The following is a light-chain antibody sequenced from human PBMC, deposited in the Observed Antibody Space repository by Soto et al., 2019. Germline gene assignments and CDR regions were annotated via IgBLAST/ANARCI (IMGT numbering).Light chain of an antibody. J-gene: IGLJ3*02. CDR1: SSDVGGYND. CDR3: SSFTSINTGV. Sequence: QSALTQPASVSGSPGQSITISCTGTSSDVGGYNDVSWYQQHPGKAPKLLIYEVSNRPSGVSNRFSGSKSGNTASLTISGLPTEDEDDYYCSSFTSINTGVFGGGTKLTVL. V-gene: IGLV2-14*01. CDR2: EVS.